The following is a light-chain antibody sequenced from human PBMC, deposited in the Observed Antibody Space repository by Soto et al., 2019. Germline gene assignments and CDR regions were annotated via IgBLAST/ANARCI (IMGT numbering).Light chain of an antibody. CDR2: AAY. CDR3: QQLNRDPS. J-gene: IGKJ4*01. Sequence: IQVTQAPSSLSASVGDRITITCRASQGMSTYLSWYQQKPGKAPRLLIYAAYTLQSGVPSRFSGGGSGTDFTLTISSLQPEDFATYYCQQLNRDPSFGGGTKVDIK. CDR1: QGMSTY. V-gene: IGKV1-9*01.